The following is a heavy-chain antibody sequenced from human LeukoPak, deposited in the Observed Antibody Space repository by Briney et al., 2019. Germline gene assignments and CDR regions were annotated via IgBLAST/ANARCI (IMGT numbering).Heavy chain of an antibody. V-gene: IGHV4-59*12. CDR3: ARGNRDFWLFDP. J-gene: IGHJ5*02. CDR1: GGSISSYY. Sequence: PSETLSLTCTVSGGSISSYYWSWIRQPPGKGLDWIGYIYYSGSTNYNPSLKSRVTISVDTSKNQFSLKLSSVTAADTAVYYCARGNRDFWLFDPWGQGTLVTVSS. CDR2: IYYSGST. D-gene: IGHD3-3*01.